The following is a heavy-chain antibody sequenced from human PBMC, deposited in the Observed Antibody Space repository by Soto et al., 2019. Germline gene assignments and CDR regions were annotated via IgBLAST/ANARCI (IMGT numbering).Heavy chain of an antibody. J-gene: IGHJ6*02. CDR3: ARQKAMPPHFYSGMDV. D-gene: IGHD2-2*01. CDR2: IIPMFGTA. Sequence: QVHLVQPGAEVKKPGSSVKVSCTASGGTFGSYTVTWVRQAPGQGLEWMGEIIPMFGTASYAQKFQGRVTLNADKSTNTAHMELSSLSSDDTAVYFCARQKAMPPHFYSGMDVWGQGTTVTVSS. V-gene: IGHV1-69*06. CDR1: GGTFGSYT.